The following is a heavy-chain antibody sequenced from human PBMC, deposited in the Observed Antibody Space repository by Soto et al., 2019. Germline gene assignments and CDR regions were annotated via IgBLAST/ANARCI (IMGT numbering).Heavy chain of an antibody. CDR1: GGTFSSYA. CDR3: ARGGYSSGWLVDY. CDR2: IIPIFGTA. V-gene: IGHV1-69*06. J-gene: IGHJ4*02. D-gene: IGHD6-19*01. Sequence: SVKVSCKASGGTFSSYAISWVRQAPGQGLEWMGGIIPIFGTANYAQKFQGRVTITADKSTSTAYMELSSLRSEDTAVYYCARGGYSSGWLVDYWGQGTLVTVSS.